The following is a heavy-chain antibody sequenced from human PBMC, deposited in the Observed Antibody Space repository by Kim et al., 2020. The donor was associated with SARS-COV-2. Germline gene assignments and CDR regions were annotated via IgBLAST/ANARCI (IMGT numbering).Heavy chain of an antibody. CDR1: GYTLTELS. V-gene: IGHV1-24*01. CDR2: FDPEDGET. CDR3: ATGNVRSSWYLAFIAFDI. J-gene: IGHJ3*02. Sequence: ASVKVSCKVSGYTLTELSMHWVRQAPGKGLEWMGGFDPEDGETIYAQKFQGRVTMTEDTSTDTAYMELSSLRSEDTAVYYCATGNVRSSWYLAFIAFDIWGKGKRAPASP. D-gene: IGHD6-13*01.